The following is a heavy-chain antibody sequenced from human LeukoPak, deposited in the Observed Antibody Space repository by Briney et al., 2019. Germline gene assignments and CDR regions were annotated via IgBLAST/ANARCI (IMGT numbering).Heavy chain of an antibody. J-gene: IGHJ3*02. V-gene: IGHV4-34*01. Sequence: SETLSLTCAVYGGSFRGYYWSWMRQPPGKGLEWIGEINHSGSTNYNPSLKSRVTISVDTSKNQFSLKLSSVTAADTAVYYCARRSRGILSPFDIWGQGTMVTVSS. CDR3: ARRSRGILSPFDI. CDR1: GGSFRGYY. D-gene: IGHD6-13*01. CDR2: INHSGST.